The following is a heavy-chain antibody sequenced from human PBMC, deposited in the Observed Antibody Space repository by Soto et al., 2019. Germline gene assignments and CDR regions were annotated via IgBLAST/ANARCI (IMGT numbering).Heavy chain of an antibody. CDR1: GFTFSIYA. Sequence: GGSLRLSCAASGFTFSIYAMHLVRQAPGKGLEWVAVISYDGSNKYYADSVKGRFTISRDNSKNTLYLQMNSLRAEETDVYYCARRWSSGYYPALNYDYGMDVWGQGTSVTVSS. V-gene: IGHV3-30-3*01. J-gene: IGHJ6*02. D-gene: IGHD3-22*01. CDR3: ARRWSSGYYPALNYDYGMDV. CDR2: ISYDGSNK.